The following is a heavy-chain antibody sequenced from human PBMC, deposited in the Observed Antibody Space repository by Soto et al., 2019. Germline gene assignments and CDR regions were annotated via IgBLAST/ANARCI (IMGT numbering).Heavy chain of an antibody. D-gene: IGHD3-3*01. Sequence: ASVKVSCKASGYTFTSYAMHWVRQAPGQRLEWMGWINAGNGNTKYSQKFQGRVTITRDTSASTAYMELSSLRSEDTAVYYCAREXADFRGVTTNYYYGMDVWGPGTTVTVSS. CDR1: GYTFTSYA. CDR2: INAGNGNT. J-gene: IGHJ6*02. V-gene: IGHV1-3*01. CDR3: AREXADFRGVTTNYYYGMDV.